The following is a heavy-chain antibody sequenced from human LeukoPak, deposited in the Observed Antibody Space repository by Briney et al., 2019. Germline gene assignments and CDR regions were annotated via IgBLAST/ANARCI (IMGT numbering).Heavy chain of an antibody. D-gene: IGHD3-3*01. CDR3: ARFMEWLHLQPYGMDV. CDR1: GGSFSGYY. CDR2: INHSGST. Sequence: SETLSLTCAVYGGSFSGYYWSWIRQPPGKGLEWIGEINHSGSTNYNPSLKSRVTISVDTSKNQFSLKLSSVTAADTAVYYCARFMEWLHLQPYGMDVWGQGTTVTVSS. J-gene: IGHJ6*02. V-gene: IGHV4-34*01.